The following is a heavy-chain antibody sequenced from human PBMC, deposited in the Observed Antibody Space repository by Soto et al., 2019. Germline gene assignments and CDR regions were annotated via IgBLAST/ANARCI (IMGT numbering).Heavy chain of an antibody. V-gene: IGHV4-34*01. CDR1: GGSFSGYY. CDR3: ARGRDGSGSYYVDY. D-gene: IGHD3-10*01. Sequence: QVQLQQWGAGLLKPSETLSLTCAVYGGSFSGYYWSWIRQPPGKGLEWIGEINHSGSTNYNPSLKGRVTISVDTSKNQFSLKLSSVTAADTAVYYCARGRDGSGSYYVDYWGQGTLVTVSS. CDR2: INHSGST. J-gene: IGHJ4*02.